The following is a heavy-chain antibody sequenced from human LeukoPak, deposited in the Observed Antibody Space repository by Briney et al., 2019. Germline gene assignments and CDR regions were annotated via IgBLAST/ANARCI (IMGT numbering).Heavy chain of an antibody. D-gene: IGHD4/OR15-4a*01. CDR2: ISYDGSNK. V-gene: IGHV3-30-3*01. J-gene: IGHJ4*02. Sequence: GRSLRLSCAASGFTFSSYAMHWVRQAPGKGLEWVAVISYDGSNKYYADSVKGRFTISRDNSKNTLYLQMNSLRDEDTAVYYCARAYGANSDYWGQGTLVTVSS. CDR1: GFTFSSYA. CDR3: ARAYGANSDY.